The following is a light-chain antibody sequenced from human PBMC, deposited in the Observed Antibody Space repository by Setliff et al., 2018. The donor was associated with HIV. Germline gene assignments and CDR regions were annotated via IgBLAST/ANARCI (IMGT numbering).Light chain of an antibody. Sequence: GQRVTISCAGSSSNIGARHDVHWYQQLPGTAPKVLIYGDIHRPSGVPDRFSSSKSGTSASLVITGLQAEDEADYYCQSYDNSLSGSSFGTGTKVTVL. CDR1: SSNIGARHD. J-gene: IGLJ1*01. CDR2: GDI. CDR3: QSYDNSLSGSS. V-gene: IGLV1-40*01.